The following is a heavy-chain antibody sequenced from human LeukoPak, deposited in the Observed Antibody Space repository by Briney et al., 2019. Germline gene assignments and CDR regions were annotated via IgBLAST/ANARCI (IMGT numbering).Heavy chain of an antibody. CDR3: ARDGVAGRPYYYGMDV. V-gene: IGHV4-39*01. CDR1: GGSISSTSDY. CDR2: IYYSGST. Sequence: SETLCLTCTVSGGSISSTSDYWGWIRQPPGKGLEWIGSIYYSGSTYYNPSLKSRVTISVDTSKNQFSVKLSSVTAADTAVYYCARDGVAGRPYYYGMDVWGQGTTVTVSS. D-gene: IGHD6-19*01. J-gene: IGHJ6*02.